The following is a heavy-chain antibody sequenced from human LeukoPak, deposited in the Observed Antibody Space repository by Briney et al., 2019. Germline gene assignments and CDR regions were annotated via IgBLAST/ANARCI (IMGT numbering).Heavy chain of an antibody. Sequence: GGSLRLSCAASGFTFSSYGMSWVRQAPGKGLEWVSTIYTGGNTYYAASVKGRFTISRDFSKNTVFLHMNSLRAEDTAMYYCARGDDSGYYDYFDYWGQGALVTVSS. CDR1: GFTFSSYG. CDR2: IYTGGNT. D-gene: IGHD3-22*01. J-gene: IGHJ4*02. V-gene: IGHV3-23*05. CDR3: ARGDDSGYYDYFDY.